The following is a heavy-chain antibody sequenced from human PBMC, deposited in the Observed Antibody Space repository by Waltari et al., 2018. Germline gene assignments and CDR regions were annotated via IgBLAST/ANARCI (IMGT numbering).Heavy chain of an antibody. CDR2: ISYDGDDR. CDR3: ASVLGDTYGHFNY. V-gene: IGHV3-30*03. D-gene: IGHD1-26*01. CDR1: GFSFGSYA. J-gene: IGHJ4*02. Sequence: VQLLQSGGGVVQAGRSRTLSCEVSGFSFGSYAMHWVRQAPGKGLELVAAISYDGDDRYYGDSAKGRFSVSRDNSKNTLYLQIDRLSIDDTAFYYCASVLGDTYGHFNYWGQGSLVTVSP.